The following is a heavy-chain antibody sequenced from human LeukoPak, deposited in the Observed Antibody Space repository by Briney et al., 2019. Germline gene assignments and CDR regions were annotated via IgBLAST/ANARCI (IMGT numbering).Heavy chain of an antibody. CDR2: ISSSGSTI. D-gene: IGHD5-18*01. V-gene: IGHV3-48*03. CDR1: GFTFSSYE. CDR3: ARGGVGYSYGFDAFDI. J-gene: IGHJ3*02. Sequence: PGGSLRLSCAASGFTFSSYEMNWVRQAPGKGLEWVSYISSSGSTIYYADSVKGRSTISRDNAKNSLYLQMNSLRAEDTAVYYCARGGVGYSYGFDAFDIWGQGTMVTVSS.